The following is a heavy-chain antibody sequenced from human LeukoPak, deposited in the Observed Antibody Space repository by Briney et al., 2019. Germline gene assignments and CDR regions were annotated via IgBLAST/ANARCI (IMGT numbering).Heavy chain of an antibody. CDR1: GYTFTGYY. Sequence: ASVTVSCKASGYTFTGYYMHWVRQAPGQGLEWMGWINPNSGGTNYTQKFQGRVTMTRDTSISTAYMELSRLRSDDTAVYYCASTRRDGYKPRSFDIWGQGTMVTVSS. CDR2: INPNSGGT. CDR3: ASTRRDGYKPRSFDI. J-gene: IGHJ3*02. D-gene: IGHD5-24*01. V-gene: IGHV1-2*02.